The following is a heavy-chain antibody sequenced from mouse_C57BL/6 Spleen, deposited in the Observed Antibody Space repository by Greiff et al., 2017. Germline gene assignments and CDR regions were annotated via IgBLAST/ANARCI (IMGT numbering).Heavy chain of an antibody. CDR1: GYTFTSYW. D-gene: IGHD1-1*01. J-gene: IGHJ4*01. Sequence: QVQLQQPGAELVRPGSSVKLSCKASGYTFTSYWMHWVKQRPIQGLEWIGNIDPSASATHYNQKFKVKATLTVDKSSSTAYMQLSSLTSEDSAVYYCARGGSSPYAMDYWGQGTSVTGAS. V-gene: IGHV1-52*01. CDR2: IDPSASAT. CDR3: ARGGSSPYAMDY.